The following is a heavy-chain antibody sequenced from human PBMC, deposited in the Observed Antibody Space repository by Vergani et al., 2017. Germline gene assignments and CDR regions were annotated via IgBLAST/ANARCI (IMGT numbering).Heavy chain of an antibody. CDR3: SRVCFYTSRKDFKFDGLGV. CDR2: ISAYSGET. V-gene: IGHV1-18*01. Sequence: QAQLVQSGAEVKKPGASVRVSRKASRYTFSRYGISWVRQAPGQGLEWMGWISAYSGETRYARSLQGRVTMTTDADTNTADMSLRSLRSYDTAIYYCSRVCFYTSRKDFKFDGLGVWVQGTTVTVTS. CDR1: RYTFSRYG. D-gene: IGHD3-3*01. J-gene: IGHJ6*02.